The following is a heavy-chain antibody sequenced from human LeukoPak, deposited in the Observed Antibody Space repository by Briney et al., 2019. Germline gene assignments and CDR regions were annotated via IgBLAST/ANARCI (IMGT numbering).Heavy chain of an antibody. D-gene: IGHD3-22*01. V-gene: IGHV1-3*01. J-gene: IGHJ1*01. Sequence: ASVKVSCKASGYTFTDYGMHWVRQAPGQRLEWMAWIDAGNGNTKYLQKFQGRVTITRDTSASTAYMELSSLRSEDTAVYYCARVPLYDRNDYYYPHWGQGTVVTVSS. CDR2: IDAGNGNT. CDR3: ARVPLYDRNDYYYPH. CDR1: GYTFTDYG.